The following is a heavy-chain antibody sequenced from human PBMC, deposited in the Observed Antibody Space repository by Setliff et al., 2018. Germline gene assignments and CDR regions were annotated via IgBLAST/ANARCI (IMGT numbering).Heavy chain of an antibody. J-gene: IGHJ4*02. CDR1: GFTFSSFW. Sequence: GGSLRLSCAASGFTFSSFWMYWVRQAPGKGLEWVSIIYSGGYTNYADSVKGRFTISRDNSKNTLYLQMNSLRAEDTAVYYCARDRGSGSYFLRYFDYWGQGTLVTVSS. CDR2: IYSGGYT. D-gene: IGHD1-26*01. CDR3: ARDRGSGSYFLRYFDY. V-gene: IGHV3-66*01.